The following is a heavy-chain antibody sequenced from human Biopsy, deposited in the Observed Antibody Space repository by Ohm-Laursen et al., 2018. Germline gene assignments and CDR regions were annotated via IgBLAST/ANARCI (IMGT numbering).Heavy chain of an antibody. CDR2: VYYSGTT. CDR1: GGSISSSTTYY. V-gene: IGHV4-61*01. D-gene: IGHD2-2*01. CDR3: TRDVKRYCSGSSCYTGYFGMDV. Sequence: TLPLTCTVSGGSISSSTTYYWAWLRQPPGKGLEWIGNVYYSGTTNYNPSLKSRVTVSIDTSKNQFSLKLTSVTAADTAVYFCTRDVKRYCSGSSCYTGYFGMDVWGQGTTVTVSS. J-gene: IGHJ6*02.